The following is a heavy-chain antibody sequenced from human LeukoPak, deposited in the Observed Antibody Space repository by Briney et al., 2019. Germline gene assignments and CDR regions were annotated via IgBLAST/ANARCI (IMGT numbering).Heavy chain of an antibody. CDR2: IYYSGST. J-gene: IGHJ6*02. Sequence: PSETLSLTCTVSGGSVSSGSYYWSWIRQPPGKGLEWIGYIYYSGSTNYNPSLKSRVTISVDTSKNQFSLKLSSVTAADTAVYYCARLSGGNSRLHYYYGMDVWGQGTTVTVSS. CDR3: ARLSGGNSRLHYYYGMDV. D-gene: IGHD4-23*01. V-gene: IGHV4-61*01. CDR1: GGSVSSGSYY.